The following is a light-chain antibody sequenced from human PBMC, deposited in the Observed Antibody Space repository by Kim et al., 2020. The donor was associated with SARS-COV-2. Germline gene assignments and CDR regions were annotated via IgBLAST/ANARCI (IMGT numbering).Light chain of an antibody. CDR1: KLGDKY. V-gene: IGLV3-1*01. J-gene: IGLJ1*01. Sequence: SVSPGQTASITCSGDKLGDKYACWYQQKPGQSPVVFIYQDSKRPSGIPERFSGSNSGNTATLTISGTQAMDEADYYCQAWDSSTAVFGTGTKVTVL. CDR2: QDS. CDR3: QAWDSSTAV.